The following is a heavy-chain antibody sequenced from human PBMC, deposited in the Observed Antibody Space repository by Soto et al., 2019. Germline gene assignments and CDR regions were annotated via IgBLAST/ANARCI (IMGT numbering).Heavy chain of an antibody. V-gene: IGHV4-30-4*01. J-gene: IGHJ3*01. CDR1: GASISSVEYY. D-gene: IGHD1-20*01. Sequence: SETLSLTCTVSGASISSVEYYWSWIRQPPGKGLEWIGYIYYSGSTYYSPSLKSRLTISSDTSKTQFSLLLSSVTAADTAVYYCARERYDWNQGAFDVWGQGTMVTVSS. CDR2: IYYSGST. CDR3: ARERYDWNQGAFDV.